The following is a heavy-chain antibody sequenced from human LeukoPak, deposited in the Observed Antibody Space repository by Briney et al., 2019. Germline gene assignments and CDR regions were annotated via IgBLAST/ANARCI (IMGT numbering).Heavy chain of an antibody. Sequence: GGSLRLSCAASGFTFSSYEMNWVRQAPGKGLEWVSYISSSGSTIYYADSVKGRFTISRDNAKNSLYLQMNSLRAEDTALYYCAKGVRITMVRGAFDIWGQGTMVTVSS. J-gene: IGHJ3*02. CDR1: GFTFSSYE. CDR3: AKGVRITMVRGAFDI. D-gene: IGHD3-10*01. CDR2: ISSSGSTI. V-gene: IGHV3-48*03.